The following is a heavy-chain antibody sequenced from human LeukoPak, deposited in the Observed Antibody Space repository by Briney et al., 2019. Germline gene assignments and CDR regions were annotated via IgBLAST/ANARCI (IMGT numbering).Heavy chain of an antibody. CDR3: SKDKGLAVDGAPSYYYYYGMDV. Sequence: GGSLRLSCAASGFTFDDYAMPWVRQAPGKGLGWVSGISWNSGRIGYADSVKGRFTIPRDNAKHSLYLQMNSLRAEDTALYYCSKDKGLAVDGAPSYYYYYGMDVWGQGTTVTVSS. CDR1: GFTFDDYA. CDR2: ISWNSGRI. V-gene: IGHV3-9*01. J-gene: IGHJ6*02. D-gene: IGHD6-19*01.